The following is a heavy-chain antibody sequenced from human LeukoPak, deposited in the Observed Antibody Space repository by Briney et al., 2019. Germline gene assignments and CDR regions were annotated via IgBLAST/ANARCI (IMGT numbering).Heavy chain of an antibody. CDR1: GFTYANYA. Sequence: GGSLRLSCVASGFTYANYAMNWVRQAPGKRLEWVASITGTGGRGGIYYADSVKGRFTISRDNSKNTLFLQASSLRAEDTAVYHCAKGDRGHCTGVKCYPFDYWGQGTVVTVSS. J-gene: IGHJ4*02. CDR3: AKGDRGHCTGVKCYPFDY. D-gene: IGHD2-8*02. CDR2: ITGTGGRGGI. V-gene: IGHV3-23*01.